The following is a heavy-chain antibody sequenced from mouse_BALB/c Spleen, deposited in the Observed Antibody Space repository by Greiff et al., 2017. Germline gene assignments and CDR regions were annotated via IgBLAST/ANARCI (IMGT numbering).Heavy chain of an antibody. CDR2: ISNGGGST. V-gene: IGHV5-12-2*01. J-gene: IGHJ3*01. D-gene: IGHD2-4*01. CDR3: ARDRGDYDDGFAY. CDR1: GFTFSSYT. Sequence: EVKLMESGGGLVQPGGSLKLSCAASGFTFSSYTMSWVRQTPEKRLEWVAYISNGGGSTYYPDTVKGRFTISRDNAKNTLYLEMSSLKSEDTAMYYCARDRGDYDDGFAYWGQGTLVTVSA.